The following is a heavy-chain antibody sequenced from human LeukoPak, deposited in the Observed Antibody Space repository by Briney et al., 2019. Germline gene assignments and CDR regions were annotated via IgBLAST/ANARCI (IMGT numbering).Heavy chain of an antibody. CDR1: GYSISSGYY. V-gene: IGHV4-38-2*02. D-gene: IGHD5-18*01. Sequence: PSETLSLTCTVSGYSISSGYYWGWIRQPPGKGLEWIGSIHHSGSTYYNPSLKSRVAISVDTSKNQFSLKVTSVTATDTAVYYCARHSAGYSYGYYYYYYYYMDVWGKGTTVTISS. CDR3: ARHSAGYSYGYYYYYYYYMDV. J-gene: IGHJ6*03. CDR2: IHHSGST.